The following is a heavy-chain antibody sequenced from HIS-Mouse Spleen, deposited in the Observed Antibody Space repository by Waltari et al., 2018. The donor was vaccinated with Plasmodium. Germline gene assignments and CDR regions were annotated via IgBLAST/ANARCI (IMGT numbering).Heavy chain of an antibody. CDR1: GGSFSGYY. V-gene: IGHV4-34*01. J-gene: IGHJ2*01. CDR2: INHSGST. D-gene: IGHD3-10*01. Sequence: QVQLQQWGAGLLKPSETLSLTCAVYGGSFSGYYWRWIRQPPGKGLGWIGEINHSGSTNYNPSLKSRVTISVEPSKNQFSLKLSSVTAADTAVYYCARGRVLGTSSGYFDLWGRGTLVTVSS. CDR3: ARGRVLGTSSGYFDL.